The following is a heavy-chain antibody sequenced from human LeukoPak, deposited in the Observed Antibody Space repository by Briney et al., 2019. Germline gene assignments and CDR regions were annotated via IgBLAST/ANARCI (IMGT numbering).Heavy chain of an antibody. CDR3: ARASGYYYYYFDY. Sequence: GGSLRLSCAASGFTVSSNYMSWVRQAPGKGLEWVSVIYSGGSTYYADSVKGRFTISRDNSKNTLYLQTNSLRAEDTAVYYCARASGYYYYYFDYWGQGTLVTVSS. V-gene: IGHV3-53*01. CDR2: IYSGGST. D-gene: IGHD3-22*01. J-gene: IGHJ4*02. CDR1: GFTVSSNY.